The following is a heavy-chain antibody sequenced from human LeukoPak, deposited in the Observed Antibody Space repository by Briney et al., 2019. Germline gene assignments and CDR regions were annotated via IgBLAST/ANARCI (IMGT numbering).Heavy chain of an antibody. V-gene: IGHV4-39*01. D-gene: IGHD3-10*01. CDR2: IYYSGNT. Sequence: SETLSLTCTVSGGSISNSGYYWGWIRQPPGKGLEWIGSIYYSGNTYYNPSLKSRVTVSLDTSKNEFSLILTSVTAADTAEYYCARHLYYSASAFWYIDLWGRGTLVIVSP. CDR1: GGSISNSGYY. CDR3: ARHLYYSASAFWYIDL. J-gene: IGHJ2*01.